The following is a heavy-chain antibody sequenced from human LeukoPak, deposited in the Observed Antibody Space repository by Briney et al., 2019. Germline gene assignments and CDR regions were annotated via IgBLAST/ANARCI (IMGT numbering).Heavy chain of an antibody. V-gene: IGHV4-39*02. Sequence: SETLSLTCIVSGGSISSTNYYWGWVRQPPGKGLEWIGSIYYSGSTYYNPSLESRVTISVDTSKNQFSLKLSSVTAADTAVYYCARDHKDWFDPGGKETLVTVSS. CDR2: IYYSGST. CDR1: GGSISSTNYY. J-gene: IGHJ5*02. CDR3: ARDHKDWFDP.